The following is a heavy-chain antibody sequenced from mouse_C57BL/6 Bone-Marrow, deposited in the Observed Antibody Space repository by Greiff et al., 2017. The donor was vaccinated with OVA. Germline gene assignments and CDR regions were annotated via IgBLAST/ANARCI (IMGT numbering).Heavy chain of an antibody. CDR2: IDPNSGGT. V-gene: IGHV1-72*01. D-gene: IGHD1-1*01. Sequence: VKLQQPGAELVKPGASVKLSCKASGYTFTSYWMHWVKQRPGRGLEWIGRIDPNSGGTKYNEKFKSKATLTVDKPSSTAYMQLSSLTSEDSAVYYCARYFITTVVATGYFDVWGTGTTVTVSS. J-gene: IGHJ1*03. CDR3: ARYFITTVVATGYFDV. CDR1: GYTFTSYW.